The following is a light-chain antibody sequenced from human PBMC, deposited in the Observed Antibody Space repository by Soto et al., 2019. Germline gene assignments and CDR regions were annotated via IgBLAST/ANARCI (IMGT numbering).Light chain of an antibody. CDR1: QSVSSN. V-gene: IGKV3-15*01. J-gene: IGKJ1*01. CDR3: QQYNHWRWT. Sequence: EIVMTQSPATLSVSPGEGANLSCRASQSVSSNLAWYQQKPGQAPRLLIYGASTRATGIPARFSGSGSGTEFILTISSLQAEDFLVYYCQQYNHWRWTFGQGTKVEIK. CDR2: GAS.